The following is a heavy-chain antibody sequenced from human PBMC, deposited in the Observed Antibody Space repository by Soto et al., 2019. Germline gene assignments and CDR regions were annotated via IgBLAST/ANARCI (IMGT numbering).Heavy chain of an antibody. CDR2: IIPIFGTA. V-gene: IGHV1-69*12. D-gene: IGHD6-19*01. Sequence: QVQLVQSGAEVKKPGSSVKVSCKASGGTFSSYAISWVRQAPGQGLEWMGGIIPIFGTANYAQKFQGRVTLPADECTSTAYMGLSSLRSEDTAVYYCAISGYDCRGSSGWYAGWFDPWGQGTLVTVSS. CDR3: AISGYDCRGSSGWYAGWFDP. J-gene: IGHJ5*02. CDR1: GGTFSSYA.